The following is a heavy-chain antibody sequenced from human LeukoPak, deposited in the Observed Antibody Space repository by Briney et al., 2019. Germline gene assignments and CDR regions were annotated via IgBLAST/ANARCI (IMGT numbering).Heavy chain of an antibody. CDR2: IYPGDSDT. V-gene: IGHV5-51*01. CDR1: GYSFTSYW. CDR3: ARLNVRYCSGGSCSIDP. D-gene: IGHD2-15*01. J-gene: IGHJ5*02. Sequence: SGESLKISCKGSGYSFTSYWIGWVRQMPGKGLEWMGIIYPGDSDTRYSPSFQGQVTISADKSISTAYLQWSSLKASDTAMYYCARLNVRYCSGGSCSIDPWGQGTLVTVSS.